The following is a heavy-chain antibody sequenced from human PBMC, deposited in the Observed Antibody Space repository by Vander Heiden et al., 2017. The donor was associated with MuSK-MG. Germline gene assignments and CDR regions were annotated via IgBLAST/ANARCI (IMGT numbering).Heavy chain of an antibody. J-gene: IGHJ4*02. V-gene: IGHV4-39*01. CDR3: ARRHVDTAMDYFDY. D-gene: IGHD5-18*01. CDR2: IYYSGST. Sequence: QLQLQESGPGLVKPSETLSLTCTVSGGSISSSSYYWGWIRQPPGKGLEWIGSIYYSGSTYYNPSLKSRVTISVDTSKNQFSLKLSSVTAADTAVYYCARRHVDTAMDYFDYWGQGTLVTVSS. CDR1: GGSISSSSYY.